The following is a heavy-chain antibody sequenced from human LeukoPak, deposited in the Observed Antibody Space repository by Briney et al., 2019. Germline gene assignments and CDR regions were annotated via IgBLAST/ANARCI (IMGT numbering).Heavy chain of an antibody. V-gene: IGHV3-23*01. CDR1: GFTFSSYA. CDR2: ISGSGGST. CDR3: AKIRYYYGSGATDY. D-gene: IGHD3-10*01. J-gene: IGHJ4*02. Sequence: GGFLRLSCAASGFTFSSYAMSWVRQAPGKGLEWVSAISGSGGSTYYADSVKGRFTISRDNSKNTLYLQMNSLRAEDTAVYYCAKIRYYYGSGATDYWGQGTLVAVSS.